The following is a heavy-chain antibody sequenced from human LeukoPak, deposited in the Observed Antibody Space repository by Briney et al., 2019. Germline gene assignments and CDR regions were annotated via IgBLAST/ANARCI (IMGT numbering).Heavy chain of an antibody. D-gene: IGHD4-17*01. Sequence: KPSETLSLTCAVYCGSFSGYYWSWIRQPPGKGLEWIGEINHSGSTNYNPSLKSRVTISVDTSKNQFSLKLSSVTAADTAVYYCARAGPTVTLTPFDYWGQGTLVTVSS. CDR3: ARAGPTVTLTPFDY. CDR2: INHSGST. CDR1: CGSFSGYY. V-gene: IGHV4-34*01. J-gene: IGHJ4*02.